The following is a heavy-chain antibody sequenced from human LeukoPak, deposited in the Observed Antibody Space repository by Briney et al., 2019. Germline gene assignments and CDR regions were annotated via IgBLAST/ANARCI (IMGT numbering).Heavy chain of an antibody. Sequence: GSLRLSCATSRFTFSDYNMNWVRQAPGKGLEWIGRIYTSGSTNYNPSLKSRVTISVDTSKNQFSLKLSSVTAADTAVYYCARVYYYDSSGLSIIDYWGQGTLVTVSS. V-gene: IGHV4-4*08. CDR3: ARVYYYDSSGLSIIDY. CDR2: IYTSGST. D-gene: IGHD3-22*01. J-gene: IGHJ4*02. CDR1: RFTFSDYN.